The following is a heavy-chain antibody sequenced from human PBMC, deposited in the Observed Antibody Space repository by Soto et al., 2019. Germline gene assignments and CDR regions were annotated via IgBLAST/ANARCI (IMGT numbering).Heavy chain of an antibody. CDR1: GGSISNYF. CDR3: ARRTPGTTCFDY. Sequence: QVQLQESGPGLVKPSETLSLTCTVSGGSISNYFWSWIRQPPGKGLEWIGYVSDSGSTNYSPSLRSRVAISVDPSKMQFSLNLRSVTAADTAVYYCARRTPGTTCFDYWGQGTLVIVSS. D-gene: IGHD1-1*01. CDR2: VSDSGST. J-gene: IGHJ4*02. V-gene: IGHV4-59*08.